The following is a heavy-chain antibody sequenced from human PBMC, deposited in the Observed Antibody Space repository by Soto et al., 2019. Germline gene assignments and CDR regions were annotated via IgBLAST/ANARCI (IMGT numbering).Heavy chain of an antibody. J-gene: IGHJ4*02. D-gene: IGHD2-2*01. CDR2: IYHSGST. Sequence: PSETLSLTCAVSGYSISTGFNWAWIRQPPGKGLEWIGSIYHSGSTYYNLSLKSRVTISSDAPKNQISLKLSSATAADTALYYCARDWVTGFYQLDSWCQGTLVTVSS. CDR1: GYSISTGFN. CDR3: ARDWVTGFYQLDS. V-gene: IGHV4-38-2*02.